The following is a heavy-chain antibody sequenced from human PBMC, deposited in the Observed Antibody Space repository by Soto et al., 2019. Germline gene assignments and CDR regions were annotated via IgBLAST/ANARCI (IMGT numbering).Heavy chain of an antibody. Sequence: QLQLQESGSGLVKPSQTLSLTCAVSGVSISSDGYSWSWIRQPPGKGLEWIGFIYQSGSTYYNPSLKSRGTMSVDRSKNQFSLKLTSVTAADTAVYYCARAYYDFWTSYHYGMYVWGQGTTVTVSS. V-gene: IGHV4-30-2*01. CDR1: GVSISSDGYS. CDR2: IYQSGST. D-gene: IGHD3-3*01. J-gene: IGHJ6*02. CDR3: ARAYYDFWTSYHYGMYV.